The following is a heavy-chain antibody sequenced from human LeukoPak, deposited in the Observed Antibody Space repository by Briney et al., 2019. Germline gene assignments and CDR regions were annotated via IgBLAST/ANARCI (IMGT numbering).Heavy chain of an antibody. CDR1: GYTFTSYG. D-gene: IGHD2-15*01. CDR2: ISAYNGNT. J-gene: IGHJ4*02. V-gene: IGHV1-18*01. Sequence: ASVKVSCKASGYTFTSYGISWVRQAPGQGLEWMGWISAYNGNTNCAQKVQGRVTMTTDTSTSTAYMELRSLRSDDTAVYYCARSGGYCSGGSCYSEYYFDYWGQGTLVTVSS. CDR3: ARSGGYCSGGSCYSEYYFDY.